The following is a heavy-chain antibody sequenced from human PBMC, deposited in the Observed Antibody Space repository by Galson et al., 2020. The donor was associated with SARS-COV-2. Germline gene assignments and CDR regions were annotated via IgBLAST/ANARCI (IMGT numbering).Heavy chain of an antibody. J-gene: IGHJ4*02. CDR3: ARQAVLRYFDWLLEAPSIDY. CDR2: IHYSGST. V-gene: IGHV4-39*01. Sequence: ASETLSLTCTVSGGSISSSSYYWGWIRQPPGKGLEWIGSIHYSGSTHYNPSLKSRVTISVDTSKNQFSLKLSSVTAADTAVYYCARQAVLRYFDWLLEAPSIDYWGQGTLVTVAS. D-gene: IGHD3-9*01. CDR1: GGSISSSSYY.